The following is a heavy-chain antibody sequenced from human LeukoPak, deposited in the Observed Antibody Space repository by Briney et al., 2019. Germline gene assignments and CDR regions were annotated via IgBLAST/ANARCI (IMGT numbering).Heavy chain of an antibody. V-gene: IGHV3-23*01. CDR3: AKVPVGSYGSPGAFDI. CDR1: GFTFSSYA. CDR2: ISGSGGST. Sequence: GGSLRLSCAASGFTFSSYAMSWVRQAPGKGLEWVSAISGSGGSTYYADSVKGRFTISRDNSKNTLYLQMNSLRAEDTAVYYCAKVPVGSYGSPGAFDIWGQGTMVTVSS. D-gene: IGHD1-26*01. J-gene: IGHJ3*02.